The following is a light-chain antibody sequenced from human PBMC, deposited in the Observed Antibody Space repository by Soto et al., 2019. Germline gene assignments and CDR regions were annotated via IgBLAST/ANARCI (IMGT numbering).Light chain of an antibody. CDR1: QSISSY. CDR3: QQSYSTPRN. J-gene: IGKJ3*01. Sequence: DIQMTQSPSSLSASVGDRVTITCLASQSISSYLNWYQQKPGKAPKLLIYAASSLQSGVPSRFSGSGSRTDFTLTISSLQPEDFATYYCQQSYSTPRNFGPSTKVDI. V-gene: IGKV1-39*01. CDR2: AAS.